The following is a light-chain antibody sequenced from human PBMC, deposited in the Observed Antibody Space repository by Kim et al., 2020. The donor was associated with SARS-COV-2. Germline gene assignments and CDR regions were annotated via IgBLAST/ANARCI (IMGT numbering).Light chain of an antibody. CDR1: QEIRKD. V-gene: IGKV1-17*01. Sequence: ASVGDRGTITCRARQEIRKDLGWYQQNPGGAPKRLNDGATSLQSWVPSRFSGRGSGTEFTLTISSVQPEDFATYFCLQHNTYPITFGQGTRLEIK. J-gene: IGKJ5*01. CDR3: LQHNTYPIT. CDR2: GAT.